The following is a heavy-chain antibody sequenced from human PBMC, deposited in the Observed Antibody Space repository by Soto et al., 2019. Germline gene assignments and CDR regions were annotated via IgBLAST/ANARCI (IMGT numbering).Heavy chain of an antibody. V-gene: IGHV5-51*01. CDR1: GYSCTSYW. Sequence: GESLKISCKGSGYSCTSYWIGWVRQMPGKGLEWMGIIYPGDSDTRYSPSFQGQVTISADKSISTAYLQWSSLKASDTAMYYCARILYDFWSGYYPTWFDPWGQGTLVTVSS. D-gene: IGHD3-3*01. CDR2: IYPGDSDT. J-gene: IGHJ5*02. CDR3: ARILYDFWSGYYPTWFDP.